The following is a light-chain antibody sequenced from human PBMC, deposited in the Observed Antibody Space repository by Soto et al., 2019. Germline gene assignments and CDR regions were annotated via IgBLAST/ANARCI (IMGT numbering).Light chain of an antibody. V-gene: IGLV4-69*01. J-gene: IGLJ3*02. CDR1: SGHSSYA. CDR2: LNSDGSH. Sequence: QLVLAQSPSASASLGASVKLTCTLSSGHSSYAIAWHQQQPEKGPRYLMKLNSDGSHSKGDGIPDRFSGSSSGAERYLTISSRQSEDEADYYCQTWGTGPWVFGGGTQLTVL. CDR3: QTWGTGPWV.